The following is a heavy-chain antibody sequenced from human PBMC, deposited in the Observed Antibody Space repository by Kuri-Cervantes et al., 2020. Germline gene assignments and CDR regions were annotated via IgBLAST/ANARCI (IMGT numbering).Heavy chain of an antibody. J-gene: IGHJ6*02. D-gene: IGHD3-10*01. CDR1: GFTFSSYA. CDR2: ISYDGSNK. CDR3: ARDGVLLWFGELLPRGMDV. V-gene: IGHV3-30-3*01. Sequence: GGSLRLSCAASGFTFSSYAMHWVRQASGKGLEWVAVISYDGSNKYYADSVKGRFTISRDNSKNTLYLQMNSLRAEDTAVYYCARDGVLLWFGELLPRGMDVWGQGTTVTVSS.